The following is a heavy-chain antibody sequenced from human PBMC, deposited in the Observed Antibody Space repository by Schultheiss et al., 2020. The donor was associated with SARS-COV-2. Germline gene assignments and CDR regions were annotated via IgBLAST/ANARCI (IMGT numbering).Heavy chain of an antibody. CDR1: GFTFDDYA. J-gene: IGHJ6*02. D-gene: IGHD4-17*01. Sequence: GGSLRLSCAASGFTFDDYAMHWVRQAPGKGLEWVSYISSSGSTIYYADSVKGRFTISRDNAKNTLYLQMNSLRAEDTAVYYCASLGGDYGDYIYYYYGMDVWGQGTTVTVSS. V-gene: IGHV3-48*03. CDR2: ISSSGSTI. CDR3: ASLGGDYGDYIYYYYGMDV.